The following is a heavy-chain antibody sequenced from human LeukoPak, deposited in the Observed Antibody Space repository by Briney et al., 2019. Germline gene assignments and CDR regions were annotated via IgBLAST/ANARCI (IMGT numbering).Heavy chain of an antibody. D-gene: IGHD6-6*01. J-gene: IGHJ4*02. V-gene: IGHV1-69*01. Sequence: SVKVSCKASGGTFSSYAISWVRQAPGQGLEWMGGIIPIFGTANYAQKFQGRVTITADESTSTAYMELSSLRSEDTAMYYCARHPGIAARETDYWGQGTLVTVSS. CDR2: IIPIFGTA. CDR1: GGTFSSYA. CDR3: ARHPGIAARETDY.